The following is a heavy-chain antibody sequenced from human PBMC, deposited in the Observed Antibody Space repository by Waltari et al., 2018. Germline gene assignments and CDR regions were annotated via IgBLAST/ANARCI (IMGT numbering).Heavy chain of an antibody. V-gene: IGHV3-43*01. CDR2: INWDGCST. D-gene: IGHD4-17*01. J-gene: IGHJ4*02. Sequence: EVQLVESGGVVVQPGGSLRLSCAASGFTFDDYTMHWVRQAPGKGLRCVSIINWDGCSTYYARSVKGRFTISRDNSKNSLYLQMNSLRTEDTALYYCAKVNLYGDYPYWFDYWGQGTLVTVSS. CDR3: AKVNLYGDYPYWFDY. CDR1: GFTFDDYT.